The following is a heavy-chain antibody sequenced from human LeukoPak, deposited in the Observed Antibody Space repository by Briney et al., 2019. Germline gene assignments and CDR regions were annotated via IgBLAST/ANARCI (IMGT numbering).Heavy chain of an antibody. CDR3: ARDGAQWELYAFDI. D-gene: IGHD1-26*01. CDR1: GGTFSSYA. Sequence: SVKVSCKASGGTFSSYAISWVRQAPGQGLEWMGRIIPIFGTANYAQKFQGRVTITTDESTSTAYMELSSLRSEDTAVSYCARDGAQWELYAFDIWGQGTMVTVSS. CDR2: IIPIFGTA. J-gene: IGHJ3*02. V-gene: IGHV1-69*05.